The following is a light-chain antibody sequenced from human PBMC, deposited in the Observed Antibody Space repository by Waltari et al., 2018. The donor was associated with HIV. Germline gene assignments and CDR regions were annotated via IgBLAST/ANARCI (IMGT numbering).Light chain of an antibody. Sequence: SYELTQPSSVSVSPGQTTRITCSGDVLVKSYARWFQQKPGKAPVVMIYKDNERPSGIPERFSGSSSVTTVTLTISGAQIEDEADYYCYSAADNMGVFGGGTKLTVL. CDR1: VLVKSY. J-gene: IGLJ3*02. CDR3: YSAADNMGV. CDR2: KDN. V-gene: IGLV3-27*01.